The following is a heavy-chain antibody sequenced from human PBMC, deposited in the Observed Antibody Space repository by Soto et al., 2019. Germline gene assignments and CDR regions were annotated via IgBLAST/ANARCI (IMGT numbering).Heavy chain of an antibody. CDR2: ISGSGGST. Sequence: GGSLSLSCAASGFTFSSYAMSWVRQAPGKGLEWVSAISGSGGSTYYADSVKGRFTISRDNSKNTLYLQMNSLRAEDTAVYYCAKTARGFGELLSGGNYYYYYYMDVWGKGTTVTVSS. J-gene: IGHJ6*03. D-gene: IGHD3-10*01. CDR3: AKTARGFGELLSGGNYYYYYYMDV. CDR1: GFTFSSYA. V-gene: IGHV3-23*01.